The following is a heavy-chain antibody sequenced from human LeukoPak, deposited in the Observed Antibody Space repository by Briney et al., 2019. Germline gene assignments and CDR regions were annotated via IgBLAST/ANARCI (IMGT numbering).Heavy chain of an antibody. V-gene: IGHV3-66*01. D-gene: IGHD3-16*01. CDR1: GFTVSSNH. CDR3: TRVLWGGIDY. J-gene: IGHJ4*02. Sequence: GGSLRLSCAVSGFTVSSNHMSWVRQAPGKGLEWVSVIYSGGSTYYADSVKDRFTISRDNSKNTLYLQMNSLRAEDTAVYYCTRVLWGGIDYWGQGTLVTVSS. CDR2: IYSGGST.